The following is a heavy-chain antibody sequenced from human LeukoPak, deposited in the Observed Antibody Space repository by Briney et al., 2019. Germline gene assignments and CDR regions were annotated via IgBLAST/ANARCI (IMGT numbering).Heavy chain of an antibody. CDR3: ARDGEAYGSGSYHLHWFDP. Sequence: SEALSLTCTVSGGSISSYYWSWVWQRPRKGLGWIGYIYNSGSTNYNPSLKSRVTISVDTSKNQFSLKLRSLTAADTAVYYCARDGEAYGSGSYHLHWFDPWGQGTLVTVSS. V-gene: IGHV4-59*01. J-gene: IGHJ5*02. D-gene: IGHD3-10*01. CDR1: GGSISSYY. CDR2: IYNSGST.